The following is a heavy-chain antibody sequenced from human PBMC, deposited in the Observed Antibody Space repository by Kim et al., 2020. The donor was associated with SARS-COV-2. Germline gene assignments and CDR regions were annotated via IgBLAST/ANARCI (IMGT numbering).Heavy chain of an antibody. J-gene: IGHJ4*02. CDR3: TRDVRSQYCSGGSCYV. CDR1: GFTVSNNY. V-gene: IGHV3-66*02. CDR2: IYGGGST. Sequence: GGSLRLSCAASGFTVSNNYMSWVRQAPGKGLEWVSVIYGGGSTNYADSVKGRFTISRDNSKNTLFLQMNSLRAEDTAVYYCTRDVRSQYCSGGSCYVWGQGTLVTVSS. D-gene: IGHD2-15*01.